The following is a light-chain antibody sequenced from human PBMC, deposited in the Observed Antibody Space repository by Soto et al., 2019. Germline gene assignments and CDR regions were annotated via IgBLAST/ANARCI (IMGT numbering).Light chain of an antibody. Sequence: IQLTQSPSSLSASVGDRVTITCRASQGISSYLAWYQQKPGTAPKLLIYAISIFQGGVPSRFSGSGSGTDFILAISSLQPEDFATYYCQQFNSYPRTFGPGTKVDVK. CDR2: AIS. J-gene: IGKJ3*01. CDR1: QGISSY. CDR3: QQFNSYPRT. V-gene: IGKV1-9*01.